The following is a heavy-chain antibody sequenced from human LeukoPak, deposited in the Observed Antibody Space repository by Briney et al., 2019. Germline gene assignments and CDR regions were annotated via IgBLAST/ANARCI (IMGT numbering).Heavy chain of an antibody. CDR2: IYSGGST. Sequence: PGGSLRLSCAASGFTVSSNYMSWVRQAPGKGLEWVSVIYSGGSTYYADSVKGRFTISRDNSKNTLYLQMNSLRAEDTAVYYCARDRADSSGYFGDYYYYGMDVWGQGTTVTVSS. CDR3: ARDRADSSGYFGDYYYYGMDV. J-gene: IGHJ6*02. V-gene: IGHV3-66*01. D-gene: IGHD3-22*01. CDR1: GFTVSSNY.